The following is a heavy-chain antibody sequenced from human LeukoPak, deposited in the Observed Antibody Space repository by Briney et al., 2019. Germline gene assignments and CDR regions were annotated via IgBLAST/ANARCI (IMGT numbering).Heavy chain of an antibody. CDR1: GYTFTGYY. J-gene: IGHJ4*02. Sequence: GASVKVSCKASGYTFTGYYMHWVRQAPGQGLEWMGWINPNSGGTNYAQKFQGRVTMTRDTSISTAYMELSRLRSDDTAVYYCASDLGYCSGGSCYPFDYWGQGTLVTVSS. CDR2: INPNSGGT. D-gene: IGHD2-15*01. CDR3: ASDLGYCSGGSCYPFDY. V-gene: IGHV1-2*02.